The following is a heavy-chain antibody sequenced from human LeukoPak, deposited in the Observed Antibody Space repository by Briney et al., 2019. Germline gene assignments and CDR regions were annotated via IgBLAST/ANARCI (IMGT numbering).Heavy chain of an antibody. CDR3: ARGHGDYIQDAFDI. D-gene: IGHD4-17*01. V-gene: IGHV4-59*01. J-gene: IGHJ3*02. CDR2: IYYSGST. CDR1: GGSFSGYY. Sequence: PSEALSLTCAVYGGSFSGYYWSWIRQPPGKGLEWIGYIYYSGSTNYNPSLKSRVTISVDTSKNQFSLKLSSVTAADTAVYYCARGHGDYIQDAFDIWGLGTMVTVSS.